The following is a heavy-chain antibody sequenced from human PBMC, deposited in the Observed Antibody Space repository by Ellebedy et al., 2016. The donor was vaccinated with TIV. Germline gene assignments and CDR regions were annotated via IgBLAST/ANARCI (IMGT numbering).Heavy chain of an antibody. D-gene: IGHD7-27*01. CDR3: TKDLLRGIWGGSGRDY. Sequence: SLKISXAASGFTFDDYAMHWVRHAPGKGLEWVSGISWRGHYIGYADSVRGRFTISRGNAKNSLYLQMNSLRIEDTAVYYCTKDLLRGIWGGSGRDYWGQGTLVTVSS. CDR1: GFTFDDYA. CDR2: ISWRGHYI. V-gene: IGHV3-9*01. J-gene: IGHJ4*02.